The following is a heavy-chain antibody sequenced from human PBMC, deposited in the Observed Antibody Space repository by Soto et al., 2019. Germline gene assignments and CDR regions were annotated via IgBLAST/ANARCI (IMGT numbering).Heavy chain of an antibody. CDR3: GRGRSGQIVVFY. Sequence: ASVKVSCKASGYTFTGHYIHWVRQAPEQGPEWMGEIGPESGATRYAQRFQGRVTMTRGMSITTVYMELNNLSPDDTAVYYCGRGRSGQIVVFYWGQGTPVTVSS. D-gene: IGHD1-26*01. CDR2: IGPESGAT. V-gene: IGHV1-2*02. J-gene: IGHJ4*02. CDR1: GYTFTGHY.